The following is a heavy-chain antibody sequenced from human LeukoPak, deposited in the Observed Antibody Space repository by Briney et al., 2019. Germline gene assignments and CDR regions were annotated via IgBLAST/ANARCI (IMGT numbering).Heavy chain of an antibody. Sequence: SETLSLTCTVSGASISSYYWSWIRQPPGKGLEWIGYIYYSGSTNYNPSLKSRVTISVDTSKNQFSLKLTSVTAADTAVYYCAGVTGGYWGQGILVTVSS. J-gene: IGHJ4*02. D-gene: IGHD2-21*02. CDR1: GASISSYY. V-gene: IGHV4-59*13. CDR2: IYYSGST. CDR3: AGVTGGY.